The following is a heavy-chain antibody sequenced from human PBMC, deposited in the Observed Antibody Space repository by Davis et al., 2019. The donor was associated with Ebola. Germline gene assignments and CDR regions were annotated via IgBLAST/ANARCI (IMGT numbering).Heavy chain of an antibody. Sequence: GESLKISCKGSGYSFTSYWIGWVRQMPGKGLEWMGRIDPSDSYTNYSPSFQGHVTTSADKSISTAYLQWSSLKASDTAMYYCARHDSDIVAMTYGMDVWGQGTTVTVSS. V-gene: IGHV5-10-1*01. CDR3: ARHDSDIVAMTYGMDV. CDR2: IDPSDSYT. CDR1: GYSFTSYW. J-gene: IGHJ6*02. D-gene: IGHD5-12*01.